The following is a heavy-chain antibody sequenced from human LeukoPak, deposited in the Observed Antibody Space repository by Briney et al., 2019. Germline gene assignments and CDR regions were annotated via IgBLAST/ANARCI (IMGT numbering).Heavy chain of an antibody. D-gene: IGHD6-19*01. CDR3: ARDSLPMAVTGPFDH. CDR1: GLTFSTYS. V-gene: IGHV3-48*02. CDR2: INSRSTGI. Sequence: GGSLRLSCAASGLTFSTYSMNWVRQPPGRGPEWVSYINSRSTGIYYADPVKGRFTISRDNAKNLLYLQLNSLRDDDTAVYYCARDSLPMAVTGPFDHWGQGALVTVSS. J-gene: IGHJ4*02.